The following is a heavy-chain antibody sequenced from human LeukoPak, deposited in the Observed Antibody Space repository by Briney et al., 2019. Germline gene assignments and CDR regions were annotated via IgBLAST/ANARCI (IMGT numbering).Heavy chain of an antibody. D-gene: IGHD3-10*01. CDR3: AIHHYYGSGSLVDY. CDR2: INHSGST. CDR1: GGSLSGYY. J-gene: IGHJ4*02. Sequence: SETLSLTCAVYGGSLSGYYWSWIRQPPGKGLEWIGEINHSGSTNYNPSLKSRVTISVDTSKNQFSLKLSSVTAADTAVYYCAIHHYYGSGSLVDYWGQGTLVTVSS. V-gene: IGHV4-34*01.